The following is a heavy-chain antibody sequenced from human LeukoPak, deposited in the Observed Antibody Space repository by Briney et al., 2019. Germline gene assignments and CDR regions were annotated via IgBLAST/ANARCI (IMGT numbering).Heavy chain of an antibody. J-gene: IGHJ4*02. CDR1: GYTLTQLS. Sequence: ASVKVSCKVSGYTLTQLSMHWVRQAPGNGLEWMGGFDTEDGETIYAQKFQGRVTTTEETSTNTAYMDLSRLRSEDTAVYYCATSASGYSGYDYNYWGQGTLVTVSS. CDR3: ATSASGYSGYDYNY. D-gene: IGHD5-12*01. V-gene: IGHV1-24*01. CDR2: FDTEDGET.